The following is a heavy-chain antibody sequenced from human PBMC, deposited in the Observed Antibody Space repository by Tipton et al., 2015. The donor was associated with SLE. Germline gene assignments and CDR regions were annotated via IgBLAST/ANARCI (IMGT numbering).Heavy chain of an antibody. V-gene: IGHV4-4*07. CDR2: IYTSGNT. D-gene: IGHD2-2*01. CDR3: ARGQYCSSTSCYSYGMDV. CDR1: GGSISSYY. J-gene: IGHJ6*02. Sequence: LRLSCTVSGGSISSYYWSWIRQPAGKGLEWIGRIYTSGNTNYNHSLKSRVTMSVDTSKNQFSLKLSSVTAADTAVYYCARGQYCSSTSCYSYGMDVWGQGTTVTVSS.